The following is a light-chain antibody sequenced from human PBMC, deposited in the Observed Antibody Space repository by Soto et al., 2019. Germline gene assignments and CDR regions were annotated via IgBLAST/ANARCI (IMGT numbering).Light chain of an antibody. CDR3: TSYAGGNNV. J-gene: IGLJ1*01. V-gene: IGLV2-8*01. CDR2: EVN. CDR1: SSDVGGYNY. Sequence: QSVLTQPPSASGSPGQSVTISCTGSSSDVGGYNYVSWYQQHPGKVPKLMVYEVNKRPSGVPDRFSGSKSGNTASLTVSGLQGEDDADYYCTSYAGGNNVFGTGTKVTVL.